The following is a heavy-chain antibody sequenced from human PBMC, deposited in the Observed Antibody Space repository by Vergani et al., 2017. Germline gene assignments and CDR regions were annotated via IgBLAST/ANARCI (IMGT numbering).Heavy chain of an antibody. V-gene: IGHV1-69*02. CDR3: ASTSRDGYNYYFDY. J-gene: IGHJ4*02. Sequence: QVQLVQSGAEVKKPGSSVKVSCKASGGTFSSYTISWVRQAPGQGLEWMGRIIPILGIANYAQKFQGRVTITADKSTSTAYMELSSLRSEDMAVYYCASTSRDGYNYYFDYWGQGTLVTVSS. D-gene: IGHD5-24*01. CDR2: IIPILGIA. CDR1: GGTFSSYT.